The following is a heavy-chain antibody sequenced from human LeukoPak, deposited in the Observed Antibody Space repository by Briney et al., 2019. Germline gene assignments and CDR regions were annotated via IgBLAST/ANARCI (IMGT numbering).Heavy chain of an antibody. J-gene: IGHJ4*02. V-gene: IGHV3-30*18. Sequence: GGSLRLSCAASGFTFSSYGMHWVRRAPGKGLEWVAVISYDGSNKYYADSVKGRFTISRDNSKNTLYLQMNSLRAEDTAVYYCAKDWTPIATGPDYWGQGTLVTVSS. CDR3: AKDWTPIATGPDY. CDR1: GFTFSSYG. D-gene: IGHD3/OR15-3a*01. CDR2: ISYDGSNK.